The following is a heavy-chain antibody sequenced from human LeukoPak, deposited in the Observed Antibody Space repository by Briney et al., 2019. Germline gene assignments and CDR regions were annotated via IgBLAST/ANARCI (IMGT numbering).Heavy chain of an antibody. D-gene: IGHD3-10*01. Sequence: GGSLRLSCAASGFTFSSYAMSWVRQAPGKGLEWVSAISGSGGSTYYADSVKGRFTISRDNSKNTLYLQMNSLRAEDTAVYYCAKDHRSITMVRGVIISVWGQGTLVTVSS. J-gene: IGHJ4*02. CDR3: AKDHRSITMVRGVIISV. CDR1: GFTFSSYA. CDR2: ISGSGGST. V-gene: IGHV3-23*01.